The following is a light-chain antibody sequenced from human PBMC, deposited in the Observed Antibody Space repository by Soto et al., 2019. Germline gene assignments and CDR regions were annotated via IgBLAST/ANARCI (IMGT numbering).Light chain of an antibody. J-gene: IGLJ3*02. CDR1: SSDVGGYNY. Sequence: QSALTQPASVSGSPGQSITISRTGTSSDVGGYNYVSWYQHHPGKAPRLLTYAISNRPSGVSSRFSGSKSGNTASLTISGLLAEDEADYYCSSYTSSDTWVFGGGTQLTVL. V-gene: IGLV2-14*01. CDR3: SSYTSSDTWV. CDR2: AIS.